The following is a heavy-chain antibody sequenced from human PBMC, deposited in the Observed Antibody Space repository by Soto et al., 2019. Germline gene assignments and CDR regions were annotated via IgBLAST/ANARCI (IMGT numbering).Heavy chain of an antibody. CDR3: ARRVITIFGVEAYYYGMDV. D-gene: IGHD3-3*01. CDR1: GGSISSSSYY. CDR2: IYYSGST. J-gene: IGHJ6*02. Sequence: SETLSLTCTVSGGSISSSSYYWGWIRQPPGKGLEWIGSIYYSGSTYYNPSLKSRVTISVDTSKNQFSLKLSSVTAADTAVYYCARRVITIFGVEAYYYGMDVWGQGTTVTVSS. V-gene: IGHV4-39*01.